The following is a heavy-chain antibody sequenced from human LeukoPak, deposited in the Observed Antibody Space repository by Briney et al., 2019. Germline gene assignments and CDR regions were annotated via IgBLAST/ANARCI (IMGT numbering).Heavy chain of an antibody. Sequence: ASETLSLTCAVSGYSISSGYYWGWIRQPPGKGLERIGSIYHSGSTYYNPSLKSRVTISVDTSKNQFSLKLSSVTAADTAVYYCARYPEAFDIWGQGTMVTVSS. CDR2: IYHSGST. J-gene: IGHJ3*02. V-gene: IGHV4-38-2*01. CDR1: GYSISSGYY. CDR3: ARYPEAFDI.